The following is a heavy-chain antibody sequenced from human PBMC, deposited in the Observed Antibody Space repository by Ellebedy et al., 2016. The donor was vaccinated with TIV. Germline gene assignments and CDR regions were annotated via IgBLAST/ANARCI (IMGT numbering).Heavy chain of an antibody. D-gene: IGHD6-19*01. CDR2: ITYNSGTI. J-gene: IGHJ4*02. Sequence: GESLKISCAASGFTFIDYSMNWLRPAPGKGLEWVSYITYNSGTIHYSDSVKGRFTISRDNARSSLFLQMNSLRDEDTAVYYCARGIEYSSGDWGQGTLVTVSS. V-gene: IGHV3-48*02. CDR1: GFTFIDYS. CDR3: ARGIEYSSGD.